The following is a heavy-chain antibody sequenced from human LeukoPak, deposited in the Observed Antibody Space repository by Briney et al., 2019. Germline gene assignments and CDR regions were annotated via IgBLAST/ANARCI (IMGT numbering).Heavy chain of an antibody. V-gene: IGHV4-34*01. J-gene: IGHJ4*02. CDR2: INHRGTT. D-gene: IGHD3-16*01. Sequence: SETLSLTCAVYGGSFSGYWTWIRQPPGKGLEWIGEINHRGTTNYNPSLQSRVTIFVDTSKNQFSLRLRSVTAADTAVYYCARHPDSVAGFDSWGQGALVSVSS. CDR1: GGSFSGY. CDR3: ARHPDSVAGFDS.